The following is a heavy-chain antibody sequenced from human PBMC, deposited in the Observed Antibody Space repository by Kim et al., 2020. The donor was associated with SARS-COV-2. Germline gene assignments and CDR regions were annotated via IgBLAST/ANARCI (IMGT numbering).Heavy chain of an antibody. CDR1: GFTFSSYW. J-gene: IGHJ4*02. V-gene: IGHV3-74*01. Sequence: GGSLRLSCAASGFTFSSYWMHWVRQAPGKGLLWVSRIDSDGSTTDYADSVKGRFTISRDNAKNMVHLQMNSLRAEDTAVYYCARGYLDDGGNEYWDQGTLVTVSS. D-gene: IGHD4-17*01. CDR2: IDSDGSTT. CDR3: ARGYLDDGGNEY.